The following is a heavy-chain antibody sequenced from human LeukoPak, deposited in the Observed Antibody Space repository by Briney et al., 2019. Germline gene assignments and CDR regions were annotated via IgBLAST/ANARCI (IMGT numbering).Heavy chain of an antibody. CDR2: ISVSGGST. Sequence: PGGSLRLSCAASGFTFSSYWMHWVRQAPGKGLVWVSAISVSGGSTYYADSVKGRFTIYRDNSKNMLYLQMNSLRAAETAVYYCAKEFGYDSSGYYLGPYNWFDPWGQGTLVTVSS. V-gene: IGHV3-23*01. CDR3: AKEFGYDSSGYYLGPYNWFDP. D-gene: IGHD3-22*01. J-gene: IGHJ5*02. CDR1: GFTFSSYW.